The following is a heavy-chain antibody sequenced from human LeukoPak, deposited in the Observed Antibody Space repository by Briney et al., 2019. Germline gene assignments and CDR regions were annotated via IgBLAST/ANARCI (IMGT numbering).Heavy chain of an antibody. CDR1: GFTFSSYS. V-gene: IGHV3-21*01. CDR3: ARDSGSGWIDY. CDR2: ISSSSRYI. Sequence: PGGSLRLSCAASGFTFSSYSMNWVRQAPGKGLEGVSCISSSSRYIYYADTVKGRFTISRDNAKNSLYLQTNRLRAEDTAVYYCARDSGSGWIDYWGQGTLVTVSS. J-gene: IGHJ4*02. D-gene: IGHD6-19*01.